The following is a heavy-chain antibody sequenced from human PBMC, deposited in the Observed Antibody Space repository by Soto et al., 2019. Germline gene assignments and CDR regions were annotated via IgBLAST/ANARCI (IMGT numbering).Heavy chain of an antibody. CDR2: IYHSGNT. Sequence: SETLSLTCAVAGGSIGSVGYSWTWIRQPPGKGLEWLGNIYHSGNTYYNPSLKSRVTISMDTSKNQFSLNLDSVTAADTAVYFCARDFAYFDSWGQGTLVTVSS. J-gene: IGHJ4*02. V-gene: IGHV4-30-2*02. D-gene: IGHD3-3*01. CDR3: ARDFAYFDS. CDR1: GGSIGSVGYS.